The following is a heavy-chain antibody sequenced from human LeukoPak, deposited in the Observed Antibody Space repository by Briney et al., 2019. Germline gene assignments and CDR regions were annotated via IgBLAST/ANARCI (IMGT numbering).Heavy chain of an antibody. V-gene: IGHV3-23*01. CDR3: AKGLFYVNLDY. D-gene: IGHD5/OR15-5a*01. J-gene: IGHJ4*02. CDR1: GLTFSSYA. CDR2: ISGSGGST. Sequence: GGSLRLSCAASGLTFSSYAMSWVRQAPGKGREWVSAISGSGGSTYYADSVKGRFTISRDNSKNTLYLQMNSLRAEDTAVYYCAKGLFYVNLDYWGQGTLVTVSS.